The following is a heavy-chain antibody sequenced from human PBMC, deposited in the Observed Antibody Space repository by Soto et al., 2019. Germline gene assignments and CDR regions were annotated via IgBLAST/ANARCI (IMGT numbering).Heavy chain of an antibody. Sequence: ASQTLSLTCAVYGGSVNGYYWNWIRQPPGKGLEWIGEINHTGATHYNPSQKRRVTMSVDTSKNQFSRRLSSVTAADTAIYYCANRITVFGLLIPPFDPWGQGTQVTVSS. CDR3: ANRITVFGLLIPPFDP. CDR1: GGSVNGYY. CDR2: INHTGAT. V-gene: IGHV4-34*01. D-gene: IGHD3-3*01. J-gene: IGHJ5*02.